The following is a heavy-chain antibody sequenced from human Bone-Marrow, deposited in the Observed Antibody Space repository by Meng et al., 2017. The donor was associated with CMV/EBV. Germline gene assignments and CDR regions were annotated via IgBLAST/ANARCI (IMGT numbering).Heavy chain of an antibody. CDR2: ISSSGSTI. CDR1: GFTFSSYE. D-gene: IGHD5-18*01. V-gene: IGHV3-48*03. J-gene: IGHJ4*02. Sequence: GESLKISCAATGFTFSSYEMNWVRQAPGKGLEWVSYISSSGSTIYYADSVKGRFTISRDNAKNSLYLQMNSLRTEDTALYYCAKDAKQLWLSYLDYWGQGTLVTVYS. CDR3: AKDAKQLWLSYLDY.